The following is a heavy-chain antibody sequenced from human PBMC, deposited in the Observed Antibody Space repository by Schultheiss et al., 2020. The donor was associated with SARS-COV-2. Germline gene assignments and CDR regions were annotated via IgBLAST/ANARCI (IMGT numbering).Heavy chain of an antibody. CDR3: ARDYPGIVGATTAFDY. CDR2: INHSGST. CDR1: GGSFSGYY. J-gene: IGHJ4*02. V-gene: IGHV4-34*01. Sequence: SETLSLTCAVYGGSFSGYYWSWIRQPPGKGLEWIGEINHSGSTNYNPSLKSRVTISVDTSKNQFSLKLSSVTAADTAVYYCARDYPGIVGATTAFDYWGQGTLVTVSS. D-gene: IGHD1-26*01.